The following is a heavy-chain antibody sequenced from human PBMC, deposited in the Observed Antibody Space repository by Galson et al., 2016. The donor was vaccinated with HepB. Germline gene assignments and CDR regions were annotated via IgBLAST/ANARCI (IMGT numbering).Heavy chain of an antibody. CDR1: GYTFTNHA. Sequence: SVKVSCKASGYTFTNHAMHWVRQAPGQSLEWMGWINTGKGNTKYSQKFQDRVTITRDTSASTGYMELSNLRSEDTAVYYCARLTTSGTYSGDWGQGVLVTVSS. D-gene: IGHD1-26*01. CDR3: ARLTTSGTYSGD. V-gene: IGHV1-3*04. CDR2: INTGKGNT. J-gene: IGHJ4*02.